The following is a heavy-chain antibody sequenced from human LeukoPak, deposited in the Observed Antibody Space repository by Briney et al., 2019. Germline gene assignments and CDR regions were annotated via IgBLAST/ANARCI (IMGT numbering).Heavy chain of an antibody. D-gene: IGHD3-22*01. J-gene: IGHJ4*02. Sequence: GGSLRLSCAASGLTFSTYSMNWVRQAPGKGLEWVSYISSSSNTIYYADSVKGRFTISRDNAKNSLYLQMNSLRAGDTAVYYCARDYLYYYDTGGLDHWGQGTLVTVSS. CDR2: ISSSSNTI. CDR3: ARDYLYYYDTGGLDH. V-gene: IGHV3-48*01. CDR1: GLTFSTYS.